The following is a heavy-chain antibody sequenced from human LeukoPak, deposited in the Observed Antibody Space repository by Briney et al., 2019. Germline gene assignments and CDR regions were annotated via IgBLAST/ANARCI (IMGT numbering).Heavy chain of an antibody. J-gene: IGHJ4*02. Sequence: GGSLRLSCAASGFTFSSHSMNWVRQAPGKGLEWVSYISSSSSTIYYADSVKGRFTISRDNAKNSLYLQMNRLRAEDTAVYYCAKDISRINVIVVAPGRGIDYWGQGTLVTVSS. CDR3: AKDISRINVIVVAPGRGIDY. V-gene: IGHV3-48*01. CDR2: ISSSSSTI. D-gene: IGHD3-22*01. CDR1: GFTFSSHS.